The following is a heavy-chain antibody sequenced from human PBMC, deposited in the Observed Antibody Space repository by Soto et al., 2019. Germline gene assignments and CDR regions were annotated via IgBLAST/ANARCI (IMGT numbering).Heavy chain of an antibody. CDR1: GGSISSYY. CDR2: IYYSGST. Sequence: ESLSPACAVSGGSISSYYWSGIRQPPGKGLEWIGYIYYSGSTNYNPSLKSRVTISVDTSKNQFSLKLSSVTAADTAVYYCARVKTGLDAFDIWGQGTMVTVSS. CDR3: ARVKTGLDAFDI. J-gene: IGHJ3*02. V-gene: IGHV4-59*01.